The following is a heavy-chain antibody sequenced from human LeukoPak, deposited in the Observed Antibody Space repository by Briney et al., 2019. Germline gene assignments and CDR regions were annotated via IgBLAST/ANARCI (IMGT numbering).Heavy chain of an antibody. D-gene: IGHD3-10*01. CDR3: VRDVLYYYGAERLFWFDP. J-gene: IGHJ5*02. V-gene: IGHV3-7*01. CDR1: EFSFSSYW. Sequence: GGSLRLSCEGSEFSFSSYWMSWVRQAPGKGLEWVAKIKQDGSEKYYVDSVKGRFTISRDNAKNSMYLLMNSLRVEDTAVYYCVRDVLYYYGAERLFWFDPWGQGTPVTVSS. CDR2: IKQDGSEK.